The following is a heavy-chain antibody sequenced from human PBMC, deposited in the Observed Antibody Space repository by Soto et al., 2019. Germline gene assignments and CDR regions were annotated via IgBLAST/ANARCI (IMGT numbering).Heavy chain of an antibody. V-gene: IGHV4-31*03. CDR3: ARDRQLGVYYYGMDV. CDR1: GGSIISGGHY. Sequence: PSETLSLTCTVSGGSIISGGHYWTWVRQHPGKGLEWMGYIYYSGSTYYNPSLKSRVTISVDTSKNQFSLKLSSVTAADTAVYYCARDRQLGVYYYGMDVWGQGTTVTVSS. CDR2: IYYSGST. D-gene: IGHD6-13*01. J-gene: IGHJ6*02.